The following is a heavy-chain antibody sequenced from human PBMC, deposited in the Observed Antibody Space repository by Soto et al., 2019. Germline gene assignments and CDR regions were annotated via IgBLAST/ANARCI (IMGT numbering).Heavy chain of an antibody. CDR1: GYTFTIYG. Sequence: ASVKVSCKASGYTFTIYGMSWVRQAPCHGVEWMGWISAYNGNTNYAQKLQVRVTMTTDTSTSTAYMELSSLRSDDTAVYYCARALAPKRKIPHAFQAFEIWGQGTMVTVSS. CDR2: ISAYNGNT. V-gene: IGHV1-18*01. D-gene: IGHD3-16*01. J-gene: IGHJ3*02. CDR3: ARALAPKRKIPHAFQAFEI.